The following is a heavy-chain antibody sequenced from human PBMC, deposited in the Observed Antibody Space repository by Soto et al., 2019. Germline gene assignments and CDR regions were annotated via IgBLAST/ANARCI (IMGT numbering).Heavy chain of an antibody. V-gene: IGHV1-46*01. CDR2: INPSGGST. D-gene: IGHD3-3*01. CDR3: AREGIDFWSGYLYYYGMDV. Sequence: ASVKVSCKASGYTFAIYYMHWVRQSPLQGRDWMGIINPSGGSTSYAQKFQGRVTMTRDTSTSTVYMELSGLRSEDTAVYYCAREGIDFWSGYLYYYGMDVWGQGTTVTVSS. J-gene: IGHJ6*02. CDR1: GYTFAIYY.